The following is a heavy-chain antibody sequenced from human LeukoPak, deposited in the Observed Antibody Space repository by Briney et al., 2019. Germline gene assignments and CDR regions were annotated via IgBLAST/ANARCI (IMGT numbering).Heavy chain of an antibody. V-gene: IGHV3-53*01. CDR1: GFTFSSYA. D-gene: IGHD3-22*01. J-gene: IGHJ1*01. Sequence: PGGSLRLSCAASGFTFSSYAMSWVRQAPGKGLEWVSVIYSGGSTYYADSVKGRFTISRDNSKNTLYLQMNSLRAEDTAVYYCARDYYDSSGYFDWHFQHWGQGTLVTVSS. CDR3: ARDYYDSSGYFDWHFQH. CDR2: IYSGGST.